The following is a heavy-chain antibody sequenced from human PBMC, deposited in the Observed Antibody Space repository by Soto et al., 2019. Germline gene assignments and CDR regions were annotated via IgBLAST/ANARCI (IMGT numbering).Heavy chain of an antibody. CDR2: IIPIFGTA. V-gene: IGHV1-69*06. J-gene: IGHJ4*02. CDR1: GGTFSSYA. D-gene: IGHD1-26*01. CDR3: AGSRELATKYFDY. Sequence: ASVKVSCKASGGTFSSYAISWVRQAPGQGLEWMGGIIPIFGTANYAQKFQGRVTITADKSTSTAYMELSSLRSEDTDVYYCAGSRELATKYFDYWGQGTLVTVSS.